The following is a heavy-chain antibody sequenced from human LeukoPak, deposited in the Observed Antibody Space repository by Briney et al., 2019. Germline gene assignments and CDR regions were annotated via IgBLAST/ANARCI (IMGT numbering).Heavy chain of an antibody. CDR1: GYTFIGYY. CDR2: IIPIFGTA. CDR3: ARDPEYGSGWLSGWFDP. D-gene: IGHD6-19*01. Sequence: ASAKVSCKASGYTFIGYYIHWVRQAPGQGLEWMGGIIPIFGTANYAQKFQGRVTITTDESTSTAYMELSSLRSEDAAVYYCARDPEYGSGWLSGWFDPWGQGTLVTVSS. J-gene: IGHJ5*02. V-gene: IGHV1-69*05.